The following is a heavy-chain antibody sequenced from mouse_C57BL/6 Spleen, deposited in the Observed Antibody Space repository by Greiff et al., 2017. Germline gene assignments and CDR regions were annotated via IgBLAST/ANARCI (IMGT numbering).Heavy chain of an antibody. CDR2: ISYDGSN. V-gene: IGHV3-6*01. CDR1: GYSITSGYY. Sequence: EVQLQESGPGLVKPSQSLSLTCSVTGYSITSGYYWNWIRQFPGNKLEWMGYISYDGSNNYNTSLKNRISITRDTSKNQFFLKLNSVTTEDTATYYCASGIYYGNYGYWGQGTTLTVSS. CDR3: ASGIYYGNYGY. J-gene: IGHJ2*01. D-gene: IGHD2-1*01.